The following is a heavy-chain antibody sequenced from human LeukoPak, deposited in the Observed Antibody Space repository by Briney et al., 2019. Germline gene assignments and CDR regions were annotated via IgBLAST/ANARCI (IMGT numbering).Heavy chain of an antibody. Sequence: GGSLRLPCAASGFTFSSYGMHWVRQAPGKGLEWVAIIYYDGSDKYYADSVKGRFTLSRGNSKDTLYLQMNSLRAEDTAVYYCARQIAYYYDSSGYYTTDYWGQGTLVTVSS. CDR2: IYYDGSDK. J-gene: IGHJ4*02. CDR3: ARQIAYYYDSSGYYTTDY. D-gene: IGHD3-22*01. CDR1: GFTFSSYG. V-gene: IGHV3-33*01.